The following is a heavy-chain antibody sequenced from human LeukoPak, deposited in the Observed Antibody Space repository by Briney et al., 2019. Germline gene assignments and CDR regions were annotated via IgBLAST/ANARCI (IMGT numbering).Heavy chain of an antibody. CDR2: ISSVSSYI. J-gene: IGHJ3*02. CDR3: ARQVGVDAAFDI. CDR1: GFTFNTYS. V-gene: IGHV3-21*01. Sequence: GGSLRLSCAASGFTFNTYSVNWVRQAPGKGLEWVSSISSVSSYIFYADSMKGRFTISRDNAKTSLYLQTNSLRAEDTAVYYCARQVGVDAAFDIWGQGTKVTV. D-gene: IGHD1-26*01.